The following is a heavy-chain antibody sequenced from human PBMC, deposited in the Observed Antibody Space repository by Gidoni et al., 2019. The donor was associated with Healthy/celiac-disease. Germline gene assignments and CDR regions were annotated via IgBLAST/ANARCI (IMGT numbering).Heavy chain of an antibody. CDR1: GFTFDDYT. V-gene: IGHV3-43*01. Sequence: EVQLVESGGVVVQPGGSLRLSCAASGFTFDDYTMHWVRQAPGKGLEWVSLISWDGGSTYYADSVKGRFTISRDNSKNSLYLQMNSLRTEDTALYYCAKDAALVRYLPTWYFDLWGRGTLVTVSS. CDR3: AKDAALVRYLPTWYFDL. J-gene: IGHJ2*01. D-gene: IGHD2-2*01. CDR2: ISWDGGST.